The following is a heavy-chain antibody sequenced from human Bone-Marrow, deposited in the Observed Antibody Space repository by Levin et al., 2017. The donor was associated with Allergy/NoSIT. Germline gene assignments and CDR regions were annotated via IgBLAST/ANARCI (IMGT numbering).Heavy chain of an antibody. CDR1: GFSFTAYY. CDR2: INPNSGST. CDR3: VRDHNSGSFTGEGC. D-gene: IGHD5-12*01. V-gene: IGHV1-2*02. Sequence: GESLKISCKTSGFSFTAYYMYWVRQAPGQGLEWMGWINPNSGSTNYAPKFQGRVTLTRDTSITTAYMELSRLRSDDTAVYYCVRDHNSGSFTGEGCWGQGTLVTVSS. J-gene: IGHJ4*02.